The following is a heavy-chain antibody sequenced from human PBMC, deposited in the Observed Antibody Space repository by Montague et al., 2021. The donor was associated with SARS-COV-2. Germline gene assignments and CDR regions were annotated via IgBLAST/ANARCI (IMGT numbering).Heavy chain of an antibody. CDR3: ARDLREYLQYYYGMDV. Sequence: SLRLSCAASGFTFSTYAMHWVRQAPGKGLEWVAVISFDGNHKYSVDSVKGRFTISRDNSKNTLYLQMNSLRLEDTAVYYCARDLREYLQYYYGMDVWGQGTTVPGSS. CDR1: GFTFSTYA. V-gene: IGHV3-30*04. D-gene: IGHD2-2*02. CDR2: ISFDGNHK. J-gene: IGHJ6*02.